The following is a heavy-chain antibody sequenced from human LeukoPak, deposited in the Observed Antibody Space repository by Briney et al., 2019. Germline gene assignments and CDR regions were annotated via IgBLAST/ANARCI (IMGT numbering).Heavy chain of an antibody. Sequence: SETLSLTCTVSGGSISSYYWSWIRQPPGKGLEWIGYIYYSGSTNYNPSLKSRVTISVDTSKNQFSLKLSSVTAADTAVYYCARDFYGSGSYDYWGQGTLVTVSS. CDR3: ARDFYGSGSYDY. V-gene: IGHV4-59*01. CDR1: GGSISSYY. J-gene: IGHJ4*02. CDR2: IYYSGST. D-gene: IGHD3-10*01.